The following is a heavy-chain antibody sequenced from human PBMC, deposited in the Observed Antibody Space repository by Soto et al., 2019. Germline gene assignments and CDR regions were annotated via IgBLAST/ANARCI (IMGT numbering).Heavy chain of an antibody. CDR1: GYSFTNYW. J-gene: IGHJ4*02. CDR2: IYPGDSDI. V-gene: IGHV5-51*01. Sequence: PGESLKISCKGSGYSFTNYWIGWVRQMPGRGLEWMGIIYPGDSDIRYSPSFQGQVTISADKSISTAYLQWSSLKASDTAMYYCAARHCSGGSCYHFYFEYSGQGTLVTVSS. D-gene: IGHD2-15*01. CDR3: AARHCSGGSCYHFYFEY.